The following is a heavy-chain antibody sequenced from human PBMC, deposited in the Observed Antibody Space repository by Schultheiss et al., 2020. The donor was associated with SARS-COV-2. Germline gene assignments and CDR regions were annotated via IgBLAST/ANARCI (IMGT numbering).Heavy chain of an antibody. CDR3: ARVSRSDYYGMDV. CDR1: GFTFSSYG. D-gene: IGHD4-17*01. CDR2: IWYDGSNK. J-gene: IGHJ6*02. Sequence: GESLKISCAASGFTFSSYGMHWVRQAPGKGLEWVAVIWYDGSNKYYADSVKGRFTISRHNSKNTLYLQMNSLRAEDTAVYYCARVSRSDYYGMDVWGQGTTVTVSS. V-gene: IGHV3-33*01.